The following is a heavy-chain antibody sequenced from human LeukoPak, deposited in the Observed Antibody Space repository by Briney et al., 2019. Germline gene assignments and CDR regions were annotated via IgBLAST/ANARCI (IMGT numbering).Heavy chain of an antibody. CDR2: IFDNGNT. Sequence: SETLSLTCAFSGASIRNHYWSWIRQPPGGRLEWMGYIFDNGNTDYNPSLKSRLTMSIDTSRNQFALKLTSVTAADPALYFCATCPGDHTWYGVFGYWSPGMLVTVSP. CDR3: ATCPGDHTWYGVFGY. J-gene: IGHJ4*02. D-gene: IGHD6-13*01. CDR1: GASIRNHY. V-gene: IGHV4-59*11.